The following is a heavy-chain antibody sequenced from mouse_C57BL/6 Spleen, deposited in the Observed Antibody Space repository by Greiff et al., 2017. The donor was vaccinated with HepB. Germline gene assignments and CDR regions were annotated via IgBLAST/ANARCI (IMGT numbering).Heavy chain of an antibody. D-gene: IGHD2-3*01. Sequence: VKLQQSGAELVRPGASVTLSCKASGYTFTDYEMHWVKQTPVHGLEWIGAIDPETGGTAYNQKFKGKAILTADKSSSTAYMELRSLTSEDSAVYYCTFYDGYYWGQGTTLTVSS. CDR1: GYTFTDYE. CDR2: IDPETGGT. V-gene: IGHV1-15*01. CDR3: TFYDGYY. J-gene: IGHJ2*01.